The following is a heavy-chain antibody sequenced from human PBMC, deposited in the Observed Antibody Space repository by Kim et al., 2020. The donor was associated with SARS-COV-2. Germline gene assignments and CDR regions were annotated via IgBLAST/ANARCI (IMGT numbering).Heavy chain of an antibody. J-gene: IGHJ4*02. V-gene: IGHV3-23*03. CDR3: AKDLEAAAGATFDY. D-gene: IGHD6-13*01. CDR2: IYSGGSST. CDR1: GFTFSSYA. Sequence: GGSLRLSCAASGFTFSSYAMSWVRQAPGKGLEWVSVIYSGGSSTYYADSVKGRFTISRDNSKNTLYLQMNSLRAEDTAVYYCAKDLEAAAGATFDYWGQGTLVTVSS.